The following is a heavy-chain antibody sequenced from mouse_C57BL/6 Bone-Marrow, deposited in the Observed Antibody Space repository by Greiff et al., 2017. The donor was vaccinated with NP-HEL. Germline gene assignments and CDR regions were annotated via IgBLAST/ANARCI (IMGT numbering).Heavy chain of an antibody. V-gene: IGHV5-12*01. CDR3: ARHEIAMDY. CDR1: GFTFSDYY. Sequence: DVHLVESGGGLVQPGGSLKLSCAASGFTFSDYYMYWVRQTPEKRLEWVAYISNGGGSTYYPDTVKGRFTISRDNAKNTLYLQMSRLKSEDTAMYYCARHEIAMDYWGQGTSVTVSS. J-gene: IGHJ4*01. CDR2: ISNGGGST.